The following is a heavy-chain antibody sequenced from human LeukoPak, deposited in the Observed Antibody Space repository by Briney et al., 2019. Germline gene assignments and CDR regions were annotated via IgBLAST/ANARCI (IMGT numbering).Heavy chain of an antibody. V-gene: IGHV4-31*03. J-gene: IGHJ4*02. Sequence: PSETLSLTCTVSGGSISSGGYYWSWIRQHPGKGLEWIGYIHYSGSTYYKPSLKSRVTISVDTSKNQFSLKLSSVTAADTAVYYCARVGYNYGIDYWGQGTLVTVSS. CDR3: ARVGYNYGIDY. D-gene: IGHD5-18*01. CDR2: IHYSGST. CDR1: GGSISSGGYY.